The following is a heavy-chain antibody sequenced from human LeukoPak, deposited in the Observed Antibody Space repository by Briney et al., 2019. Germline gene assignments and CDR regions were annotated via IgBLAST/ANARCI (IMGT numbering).Heavy chain of an antibody. D-gene: IGHD3-9*01. CDR3: TTTPTLYYDILTGYYSFDY. Sequence: GGSLRLSCAASGFTFSNAWMSWVRQAPGKGLEWVGRIKSKTDGGTTDYAAPVKGRFTISRDDSKNALYLQMNSLKTEDTAVYYCTTTPTLYYDILTGYYSFDYWGQGTLVTVSS. V-gene: IGHV3-15*01. CDR2: IKSKTDGGTT. J-gene: IGHJ4*02. CDR1: GFTFSNAW.